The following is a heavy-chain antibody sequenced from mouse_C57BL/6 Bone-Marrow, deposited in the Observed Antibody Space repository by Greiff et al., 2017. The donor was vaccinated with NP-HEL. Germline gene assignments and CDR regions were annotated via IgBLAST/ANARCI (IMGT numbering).Heavy chain of an antibody. V-gene: IGHV3-6*01. CDR2: ISYDGSN. Sequence: DVKLQESGPGLVKPSQSLSLTCSVTGYSITSGYYWNWIRQFPGNKLEWMGYISYDGSNNYNPSLKNRISITRDTSKNQFFLKLNSVTTEDTATYYCARKELPFAWFAYWGQGTLVTVSA. CDR3: ARKELPFAWFAY. CDR1: GYSITSGYY. J-gene: IGHJ3*01.